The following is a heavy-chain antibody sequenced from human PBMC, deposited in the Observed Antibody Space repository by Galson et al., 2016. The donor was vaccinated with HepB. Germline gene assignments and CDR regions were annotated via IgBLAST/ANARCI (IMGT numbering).Heavy chain of an antibody. V-gene: IGHV1-69*13. J-gene: IGHJ4*02. D-gene: IGHD6-19*01. CDR2: IIPMLRTA. CDR1: GGTFSRCP. Sequence: SVKVSCKASGGTFSRCPISWVRQAPGQGLEWMGGIIPMLRTANYAQKFRDRVTITADESTSTVYMELTSLTSEDTAVYYCARTKQWLGDPFDYWGQGTLVTVSS. CDR3: ARTKQWLGDPFDY.